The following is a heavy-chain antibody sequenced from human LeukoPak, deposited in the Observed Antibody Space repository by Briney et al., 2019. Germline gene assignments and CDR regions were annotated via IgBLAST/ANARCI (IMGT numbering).Heavy chain of an antibody. Sequence: PSETLSLTCAVSGGSISSGTYSWSWIRQPPGKGLEWIGYIYYSGSTYYNPSLKSRVTISVDTSKNQFSLKLSSVTAADTAVYYCARMYYGDYHYYYYYMDVWGKGTTVTVSS. CDR1: GGSISSGTYS. J-gene: IGHJ6*03. D-gene: IGHD4-17*01. CDR3: ARMYYGDYHYYYYYMDV. CDR2: IYYSGST. V-gene: IGHV4-30-4*07.